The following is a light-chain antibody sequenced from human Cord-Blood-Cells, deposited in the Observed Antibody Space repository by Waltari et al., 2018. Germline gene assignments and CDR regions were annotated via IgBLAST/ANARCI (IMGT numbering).Light chain of an antibody. J-gene: IGKJ4*01. CDR1: QSVSSSY. CDR3: QQYGSSPLT. CDR2: GAS. Sequence: DIVLTQSPVTLSLSPWERATLSCRASQSVSSSYLAWYQQKPGQAPRLLIYGASSRATGIPDRFSGSGSGTDFTLTISRLEPEDVAVYYCQQYGSSPLTFGGGTKVEIK. V-gene: IGKV3-20*01.